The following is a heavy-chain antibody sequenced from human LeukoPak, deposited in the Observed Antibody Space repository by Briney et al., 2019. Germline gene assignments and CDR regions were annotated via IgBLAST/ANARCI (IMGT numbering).Heavy chain of an antibody. J-gene: IGHJ3*02. V-gene: IGHV1-2*02. Sequence: GASVKVSCTASGYTFTGYYMHWVRQAPGQGLEWMGWINPNSGGTNYAQKFQGRVTMTRDTSISTAYMELSRLRSDDTAVYYCARPNRLGYCSSTSCYSRDAFDIRGQGTMVTVSS. CDR2: INPNSGGT. CDR1: GYTFTGYY. CDR3: ARPNRLGYCSSTSCYSRDAFDI. D-gene: IGHD2-2*02.